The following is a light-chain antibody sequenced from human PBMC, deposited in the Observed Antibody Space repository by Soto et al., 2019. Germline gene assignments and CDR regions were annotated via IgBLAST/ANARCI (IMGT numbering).Light chain of an antibody. J-gene: IGKJ1*01. CDR1: QSVSNNY. CDR3: QQYGRSGT. V-gene: IGKV3-20*01. Sequence: EIALAQSQGTLSLSPGERASFSCRASQSVSNNYLAWYQQKPGQAPRLLIYGASNRATGIPDRFSGSGSGTDFTLTISRLEPEDFAVYYCQQYGRSGTFGQGPKVDIK. CDR2: GAS.